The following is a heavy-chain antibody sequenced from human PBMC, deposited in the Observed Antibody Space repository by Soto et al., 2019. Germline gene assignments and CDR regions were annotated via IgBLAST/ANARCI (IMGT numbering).Heavy chain of an antibody. CDR2: ISYDGSNK. D-gene: IGHD2-15*01. Sequence: QVQLVESGGGVVQPGRSLRLSCAASGFTFSSYAMHWVRQAPGKGLEGVAVISYDGSNKYYADSVKGRFTISRDNSKTTLYLQMNSLRAEDTAVYYCARDADIVVVVAARVPYFDYWGQGTLVTVSS. J-gene: IGHJ4*02. CDR1: GFTFSSYA. V-gene: IGHV3-30-3*01. CDR3: ARDADIVVVVAARVPYFDY.